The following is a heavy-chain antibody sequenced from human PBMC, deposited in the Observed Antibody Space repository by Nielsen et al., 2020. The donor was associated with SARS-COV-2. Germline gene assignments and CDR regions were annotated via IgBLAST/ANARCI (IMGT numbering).Heavy chain of an antibody. Sequence: SETLSLTCTVSGGSISSGDYFWSWIRQPPGKGLERIGYISYSGSTYYNPSLKSRVDVSVDTSKNQFSLKLSSVTAADTAEYYCARGNTKDHSLDVWGQGTTVTVSS. J-gene: IGHJ6*02. D-gene: IGHD2-8*01. CDR3: ARGNTKDHSLDV. V-gene: IGHV4-30-4*01. CDR1: GGSISSGDYF. CDR2: ISYSGST.